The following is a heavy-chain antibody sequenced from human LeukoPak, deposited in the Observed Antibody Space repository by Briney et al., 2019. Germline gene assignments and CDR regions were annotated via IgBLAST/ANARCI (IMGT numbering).Heavy chain of an antibody. J-gene: IGHJ5*02. CDR1: GGTFCSYA. CDR3: AKEPASSGWFDP. CDR2: IIPIFGTA. Sequence: ASVKVSCKASGGTFCSYAISWVRQAPGQGLEWMGGIIPIFGTANYAQKFQGRVTITADESTSTAYMELSSLRSEDTAVYYCAKEPASSGWFDPWGQGTLVAVSS. V-gene: IGHV1-69*13. D-gene: IGHD6-19*01.